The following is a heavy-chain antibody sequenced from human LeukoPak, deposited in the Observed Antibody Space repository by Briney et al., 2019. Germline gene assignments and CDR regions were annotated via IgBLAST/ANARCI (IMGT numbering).Heavy chain of an antibody. CDR1: GGSISSSIYY. V-gene: IGHV4-39*01. D-gene: IGHD3-10*01. CDR3: ARPRDGYYDSGSFYRLDY. Sequence: SSETLSLTCTVSGGSISSSIYYWGWIRQPPGKGLEWIGSIYYSGSTYYNPSLQSRVTISVDTSKNQFSLKLSSVTAADTAVYYCARPRDGYYDSGSFYRLDYWGQGTLVTVSS. J-gene: IGHJ4*02. CDR2: IYYSGST.